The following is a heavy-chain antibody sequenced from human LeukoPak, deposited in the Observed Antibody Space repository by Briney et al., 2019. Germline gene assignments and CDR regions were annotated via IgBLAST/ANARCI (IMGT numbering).Heavy chain of an antibody. CDR1: GYTFTSYG. CDR3: ARDYGSWELLSNGLY. V-gene: IGHV1-18*01. Sequence: ASVKVSCKASGYTFTSYGISWVRQAPGQGLEWMGWISAYNGNTNNAQKLQGRVTITTDESTSTAYMELSSLRSEDTAVYYCARDYGSWELLSNGLYWGQGTLVTVSS. D-gene: IGHD1-26*01. CDR2: ISAYNGNT. J-gene: IGHJ4*02.